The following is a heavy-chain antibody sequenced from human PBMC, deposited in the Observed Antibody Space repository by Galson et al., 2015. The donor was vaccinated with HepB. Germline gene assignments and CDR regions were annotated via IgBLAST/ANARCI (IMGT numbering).Heavy chain of an antibody. CDR3: ARDGSSWTVTKSNWFDP. D-gene: IGHD6-13*01. V-gene: IGHV1-18*04. Sequence: SCKASGYTFTSYGISWVRQAPGQGLEWMGWISAYNGNTNYAQKLQGRVTMTTDTSTSTAYMELRSLRSDDTAVYYCARDGSSWTVTKSNWFDPWGQGTLVTVSS. CDR2: ISAYNGNT. J-gene: IGHJ5*02. CDR1: GYTFTSYG.